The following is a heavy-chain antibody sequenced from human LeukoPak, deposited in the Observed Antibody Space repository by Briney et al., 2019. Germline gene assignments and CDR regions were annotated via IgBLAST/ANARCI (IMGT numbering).Heavy chain of an antibody. J-gene: IGHJ4*02. CDR2: INPNSGGT. CDR3: ARDFLAVAGYDY. Sequence: GASVKVSCKASGYTFTGYYIHWVRQAPGQGLEWMGRINPNSGGTNYAQKLQGRVTMTRDTSISTAYMDLSRLRSDDTAVYYCARDFLAVAGYDYWGQGTLVTVSS. D-gene: IGHD6-19*01. V-gene: IGHV1-2*06. CDR1: GYTFTGYY.